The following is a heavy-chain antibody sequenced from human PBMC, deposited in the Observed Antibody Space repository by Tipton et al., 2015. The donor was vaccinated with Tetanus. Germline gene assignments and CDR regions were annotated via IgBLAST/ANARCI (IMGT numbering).Heavy chain of an antibody. CDR3: ARLASYSNHLDA. CDR1: GFTFSSYW. Sequence: LRLSCTASGFTFSSYWMSWVRQTPGKGLEWIGYIYYSGNSDYNPSLKSRVTLSVDTSNNQFSLKLNSVTAADTAVYYCARLASYSNHLDAWSQGALVTVSS. J-gene: IGHJ4*02. V-gene: IGHV4-30-4*01. D-gene: IGHD4-11*01. CDR2: IYYSGNS.